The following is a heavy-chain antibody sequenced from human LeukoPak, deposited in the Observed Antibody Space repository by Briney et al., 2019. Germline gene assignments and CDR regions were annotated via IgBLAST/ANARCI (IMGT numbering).Heavy chain of an antibody. CDR2: IIPILGIA. Sequence: GSSVKVSCKASGGTFSSYAISWVRQAPGQGLEWMGRIIPILGIANYAQKFQGRVTITADKSTSTAYMELSSLRSEDTAVYYCARTREVTMVRGVIWVWIDPWGQGTLVTVSS. D-gene: IGHD3-10*01. J-gene: IGHJ5*02. CDR1: GGTFSSYA. CDR3: ARTREVTMVRGVIWVWIDP. V-gene: IGHV1-69*04.